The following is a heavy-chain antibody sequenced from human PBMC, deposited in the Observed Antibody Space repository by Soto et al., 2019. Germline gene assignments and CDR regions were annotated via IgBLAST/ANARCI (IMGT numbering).Heavy chain of an antibody. D-gene: IGHD5-12*01. Sequence: EVQLVESGGDLVQPGGSLRLSCAASGFTFSSYWMAWVRQAPGKGLEWVANVKEDGSEKNYEDSVKGRFTISRDNAKNSLFLQINILRPEDTAVYYCRRGHASGGDYWGQGTLVTVSS. V-gene: IGHV3-7*01. CDR1: GFTFSSYW. J-gene: IGHJ4*02. CDR3: RRGHASGGDY. CDR2: VKEDGSEK.